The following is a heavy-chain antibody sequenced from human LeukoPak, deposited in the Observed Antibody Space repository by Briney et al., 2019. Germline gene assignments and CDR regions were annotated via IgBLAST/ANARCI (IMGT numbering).Heavy chain of an antibody. CDR1: GGSISSYY. CDR2: IYTSGST. CDR3: ARGKVGATNAFDI. D-gene: IGHD1-26*01. J-gene: IGHJ3*02. V-gene: IGHV4-4*07. Sequence: SETLSLTCTVSGGSISSYYWSWIRQHAGKGLEWIGRIYTSGSTNYNPPLKSRVTMSVDTSKNQFSLKLSSVTAADTAVYYCARGKVGATNAFDIWGQGTMLTVSS.